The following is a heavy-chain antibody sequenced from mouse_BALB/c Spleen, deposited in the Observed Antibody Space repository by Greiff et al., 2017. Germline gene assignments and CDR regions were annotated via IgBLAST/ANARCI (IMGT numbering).Heavy chain of an antibody. CDR2: ISSGGGST. CDR1: GFAFSSYD. D-gene: IGHD2-2*01. Sequence: EVKVEESGGGLVKPGGSLKLSCAASGFAFSSYDMSWVRQTPEKRLEWVAYISSGGGSTYYPDTVKGRFTISRDNAKNTLYLQMSSLKSEDTAMYYCARQDGYGWYFDVWGAGTTVTVSS. CDR3: ARQDGYGWYFDV. J-gene: IGHJ1*01. V-gene: IGHV5-12-1*01.